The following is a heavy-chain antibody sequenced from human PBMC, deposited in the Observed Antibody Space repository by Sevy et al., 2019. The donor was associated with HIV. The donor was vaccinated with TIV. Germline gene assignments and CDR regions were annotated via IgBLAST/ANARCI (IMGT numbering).Heavy chain of an antibody. V-gene: IGHV3-23*01. J-gene: IGHJ4*02. Sequence: GGSLRLSCAASGFTFSSYAMNWVRQAPGKGLEWVSGISGSGGSGEKTNYADSVKGRFTISRDDSKNSLYLQLNSLRAEDTAICYCARKYDSSGYFDYWGLGTLVTVSS. D-gene: IGHD3-22*01. CDR2: ISGSGGSGEKT. CDR3: ARKYDSSGYFDY. CDR1: GFTFSSYA.